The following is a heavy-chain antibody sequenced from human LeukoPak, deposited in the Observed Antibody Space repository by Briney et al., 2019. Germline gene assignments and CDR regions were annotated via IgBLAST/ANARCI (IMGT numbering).Heavy chain of an antibody. D-gene: IGHD3-22*01. J-gene: IGHJ4*02. CDR2: ISYDGSNK. CDR1: GFTFSTYG. CDR3: AKGSRSSGHYSDC. V-gene: IGHV3-30*18. Sequence: GGSLRLSCAASGFTFSTYGMHWVRQAPGKGLEWAAVISYDGSNKYYADSVKGRFTISRDNSENTLYLQMNSLRDEDTAVYYCAKGSRSSGHYSDCWGQGTLVTVSS.